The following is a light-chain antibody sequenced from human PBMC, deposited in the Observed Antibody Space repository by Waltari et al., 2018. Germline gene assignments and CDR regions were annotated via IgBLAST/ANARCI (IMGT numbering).Light chain of an antibody. V-gene: IGKV3-20*01. J-gene: IGKJ4*01. CDR2: GAS. CDR3: QQYDISPLT. Sequence: EIVLTQSPGTLSLSPGERATLSCRASQTVRATYLARYQQKPGQAPTLLIYGASSRATGIPDRCSGSGSGTDFSLTISSLEPEDFAVYYCQQYDISPLTFGGGTKVEIK. CDR1: QTVRATY.